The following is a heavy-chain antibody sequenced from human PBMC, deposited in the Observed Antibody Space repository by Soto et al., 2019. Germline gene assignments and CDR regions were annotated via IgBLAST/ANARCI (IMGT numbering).Heavy chain of an antibody. J-gene: IGHJ4*01. CDR3: ARGGYNTLAY. CDR1: GGSINSGGYY. CDR2: IYYTGTT. V-gene: IGHV4-31*03. Sequence: QVQLQESGPGLVKPSQTLSLTCTVSGGSINSGGYYGSWLRQLPGKGLEWIGYIYYTGTTEYNPSLQSRLTISVGTSKNQFSLKLSSVTAADTAVYYCARGGYNTLAYWGHGILVTVS. D-gene: IGHD5-18*01.